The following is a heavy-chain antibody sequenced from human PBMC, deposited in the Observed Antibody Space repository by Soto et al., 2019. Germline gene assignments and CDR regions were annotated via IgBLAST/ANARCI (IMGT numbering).Heavy chain of an antibody. CDR2: ISSSSSTI. D-gene: IGHD3-3*01. CDR1: GFTFSSYS. CDR3: AREVGVSRITIFGVVIPYGMDV. V-gene: IGHV3-48*02. Sequence: GGSLRLSCAASGFTFSSYSMNWVRQAPGKGLEWVSYISSSSSTIYYADSVKGRFTISRDNAKNSLYLQMNSLRDEDTAVYYCAREVGVSRITIFGVVIPYGMDVWGQGTTVTVSS. J-gene: IGHJ6*02.